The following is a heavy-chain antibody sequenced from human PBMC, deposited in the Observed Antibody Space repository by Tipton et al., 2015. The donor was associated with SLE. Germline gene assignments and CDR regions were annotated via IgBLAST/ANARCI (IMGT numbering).Heavy chain of an antibody. CDR1: GGSISSGDYY. J-gene: IGHJ4*02. CDR3: ALRGGMVATGFDY. Sequence: LRLSCTVSGGSISSGDYYWSWIRQPPGKGLEWIGSVYHSGSTYYNPSLKSRVTISVDTSKNQFSLKLSSVTAADTAVYYCALRGGMVATGFDYWGQGTLVTVSS. CDR2: VYHSGST. V-gene: IGHV4-39*07. D-gene: IGHD5-12*01.